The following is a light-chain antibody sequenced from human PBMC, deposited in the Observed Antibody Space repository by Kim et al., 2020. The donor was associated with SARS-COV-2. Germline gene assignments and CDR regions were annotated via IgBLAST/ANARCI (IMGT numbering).Light chain of an antibody. CDR2: TTS. J-gene: IGKJ1*01. CDR1: QSISSY. Sequence: DIQMTQSPSTLSASVGDRVIITCRASQSISSYLAWYQQKPGKAPELLIYTTSILESGVSARFSGSGSGTEFTLTISSLQPDDFAVFYCQQYKTPTWTFGQGTKVDIK. CDR3: QQYKTPTWT. V-gene: IGKV1-5*03.